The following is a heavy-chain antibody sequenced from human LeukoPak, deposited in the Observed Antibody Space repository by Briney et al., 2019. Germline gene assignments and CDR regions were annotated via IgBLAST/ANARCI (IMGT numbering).Heavy chain of an antibody. D-gene: IGHD5-12*01. V-gene: IGHV1-69*02. CDR3: AFGQATINAEYFQH. CDR2: IIPILGIA. CDR1: GYTFTGYH. Sequence: GASVKVSCKASGYTFTGYHIHWVRQAPGQGLEWMGRIIPILGIANYAQKFQGRVTITADKSTSTAYMELSSLRSEDTAVYYCAFGQATINAEYFQHWGQGTLVTVSS. J-gene: IGHJ1*01.